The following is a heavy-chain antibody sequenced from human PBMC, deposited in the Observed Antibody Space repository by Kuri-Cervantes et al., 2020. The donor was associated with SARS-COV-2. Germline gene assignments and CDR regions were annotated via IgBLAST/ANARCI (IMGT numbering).Heavy chain of an antibody. CDR1: GGSISSGGYS. D-gene: IGHD6-19*01. Sequence: SQTLSLTCAVSGGSISSGGYSWSWIRQPPGKGLEWIGYIYHSGSTYYNPSLKSRVTISVDTSKNQFSLKLSSVTAADTAVYYCARHARGWYRDDYWGQGTLVTVSS. CDR2: IYHSGST. J-gene: IGHJ4*02. CDR3: ARHARGWYRDDY. V-gene: IGHV4-30-2*03.